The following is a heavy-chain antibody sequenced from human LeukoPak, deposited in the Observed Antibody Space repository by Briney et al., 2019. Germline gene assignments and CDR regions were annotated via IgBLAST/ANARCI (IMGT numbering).Heavy chain of an antibody. J-gene: IGHJ3*02. CDR3: ARGGPRFVTMIVVDYAFDI. Sequence: ASVKVSCKASGYTSTGYYMHWVRQAPGQGLEWMGWINPNSGGTNYAQKFQGWVTMTRDTSISTAYMELSRLRSDDTAVYYCARGGPRFVTMIVVDYAFDIWGQGTMVTVSS. CDR2: INPNSGGT. V-gene: IGHV1-2*04. D-gene: IGHD3-22*01. CDR1: GYTSTGYY.